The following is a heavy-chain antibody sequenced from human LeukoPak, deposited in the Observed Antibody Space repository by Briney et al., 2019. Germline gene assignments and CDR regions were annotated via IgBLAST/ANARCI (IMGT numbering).Heavy chain of an antibody. CDR3: AKENRAFNI. CDR2: ISWNSGSI. Sequence: GGSLRLSCAASGFTFDDYAMHWVRQAPGKGLEWISGISWNSGSIGCADSVKGRFTVSRDNAKNSLYLQMNSLRPEDTALYYCAKENRAFNIWGQGTMVSVSS. CDR1: GFTFDDYA. J-gene: IGHJ3*02. V-gene: IGHV3-9*01.